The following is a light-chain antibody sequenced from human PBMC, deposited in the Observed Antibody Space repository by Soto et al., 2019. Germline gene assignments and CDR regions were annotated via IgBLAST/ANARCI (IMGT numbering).Light chain of an antibody. Sequence: EIVLTQSPGTLSLSPGERATLSCRATESVSSNYLAWYQQKPGQAPRVLIYGASIRATGIPDRFSGSGSATDFTLTISRLEPEDFAVYYCQQYGTSPRTFGQGTKVEIK. CDR3: QQYGTSPRT. V-gene: IGKV3-20*01. CDR2: GAS. CDR1: ESVSSNY. J-gene: IGKJ1*01.